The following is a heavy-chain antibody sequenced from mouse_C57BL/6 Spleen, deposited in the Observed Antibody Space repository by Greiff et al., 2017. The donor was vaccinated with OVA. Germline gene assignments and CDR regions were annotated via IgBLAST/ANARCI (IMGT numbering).Heavy chain of an antibody. CDR3: AREEEANWVLDY. J-gene: IGHJ2*01. V-gene: IGHV3-6*01. Sequence: EVQLQESGPGLVKTSQSLSLTCSFTGYSIPRGYYWNWIRQFPGNKLEWIGYLSYDCSNNYNPSLKNRNSKTRDTSKNQFFLKLNSVTTEDTATYYCAREEEANWVLDYGGQGTTLTVSS. D-gene: IGHD4-1*01. CDR2: LSYDCSN. CDR1: GYSIPRGYY.